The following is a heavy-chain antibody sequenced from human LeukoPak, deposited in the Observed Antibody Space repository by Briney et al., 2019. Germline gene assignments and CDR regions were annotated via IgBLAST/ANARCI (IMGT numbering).Heavy chain of an antibody. J-gene: IGHJ4*02. Sequence: SETLSLTCTVSGGSISSYYWSWIRQPPGKGLEWIGYIYYSGSTNYNPSLKSRATISVDTSKNQFSLKLSSVTAADTAVYYCARLSWSTVDYWGQGTLVTVSS. V-gene: IGHV4-59*08. D-gene: IGHD1-14*01. CDR1: GGSISSYY. CDR3: ARLSWSTVDY. CDR2: IYYSGST.